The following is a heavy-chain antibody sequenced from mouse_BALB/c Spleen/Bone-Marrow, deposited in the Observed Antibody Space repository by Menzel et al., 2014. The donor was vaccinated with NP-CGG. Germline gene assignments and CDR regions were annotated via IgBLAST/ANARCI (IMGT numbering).Heavy chain of an antibody. J-gene: IGHJ4*01. CDR1: GYTFTDHA. V-gene: IGHV1S137*01. CDR3: ARAGKVRNAMDH. D-gene: IGHD2-14*01. Sequence: QVQLQQSGAKLVRPGVSVKISCKGSGYTFTDHAMHWVKRGHAKSLEWIGLISGYYGDAIYNQKFKGKATMTVDKSSSTAYMELARLTSEDSAIYYCARAGKVRNAMDHWGQGTSVTVSS. CDR2: ISGYYGDA.